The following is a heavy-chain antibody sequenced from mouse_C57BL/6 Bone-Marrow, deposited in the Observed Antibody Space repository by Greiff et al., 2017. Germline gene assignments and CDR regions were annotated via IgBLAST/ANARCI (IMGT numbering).Heavy chain of an antibody. CDR3: AREGFITTVVEDAMGY. V-gene: IGHV1-9*01. Sequence: VQLQQSGAELMQPGASVKLSCKATGYTFTGYWVEWVQQRPGHGLEWIGEILPGSGSTNYNEKFKGQATFTADTSSNTAYMQLSSLTTEASAIYYCAREGFITTVVEDAMGYWGQGTSVTVSS. D-gene: IGHD1-1*01. J-gene: IGHJ4*01. CDR1: GYTFTGYW. CDR2: ILPGSGST.